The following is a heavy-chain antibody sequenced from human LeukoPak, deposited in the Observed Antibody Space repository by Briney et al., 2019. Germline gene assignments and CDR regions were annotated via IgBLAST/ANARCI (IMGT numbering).Heavy chain of an antibody. D-gene: IGHD6-19*01. Sequence: GGSLRLSCVASGFTFSSYSMNWVRQAPGKGLEWVSSISSSSSYKYYTDSVKGRFTISRDNAKNSLYLPMHSLRAEDTSVYYCARSAAGSYFWGQGTLVTVSS. J-gene: IGHJ4*02. CDR1: GFTFSSYS. CDR3: ARSAAGSYF. V-gene: IGHV3-21*01. CDR2: ISSSSSYK.